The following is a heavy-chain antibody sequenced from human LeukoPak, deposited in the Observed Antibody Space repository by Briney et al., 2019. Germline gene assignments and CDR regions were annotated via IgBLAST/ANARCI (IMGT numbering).Heavy chain of an antibody. CDR3: AREEKRGYYGMDV. V-gene: IGHV3-21*01. J-gene: IGHJ6*02. CDR1: GFTFSSYS. CDR2: ISSSSSYI. Sequence: GGSLRLSCAASGFTFSSYSMKWVRQAPGQGLEWVSSISSSSSYIYYTDSVKGPFTIATANSKNSMYLQMNSVRAEDTAVYCCAREEKRGYYGMDVWGQGTTVTVSS.